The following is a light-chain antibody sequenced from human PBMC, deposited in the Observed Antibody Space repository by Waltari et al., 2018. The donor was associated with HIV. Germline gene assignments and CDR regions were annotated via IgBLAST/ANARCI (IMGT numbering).Light chain of an antibody. CDR2: DVS. J-gene: IGLJ2*01. CDR3: SSYTSSSTVV. Sequence: QSALTQPASVSGSPGQSITISCTGTSSDVGGYNSVSWYQQHPGKAPKLMIFDVSNRPSGVSNRCSGSKSGNTASLTISGLQAEDEADYYCSSYTSSSTVVFGGGTKVTVL. CDR1: SSDVGGYNS. V-gene: IGLV2-14*01.